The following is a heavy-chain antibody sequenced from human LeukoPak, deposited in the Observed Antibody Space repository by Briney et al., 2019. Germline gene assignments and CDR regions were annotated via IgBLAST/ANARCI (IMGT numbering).Heavy chain of an antibody. V-gene: IGHV1-2*06. Sequence: ASVKVSCKASGYTFTGYYMHWVRQAPGQGLEWMGRINPNSGGTNYAQKLQGRVTMTTDTSTSTAYMELRSLRSDDTAVYYCARVKSRDRYFDYWGQGTLVTVSS. CDR1: GYTFTGYY. J-gene: IGHJ4*02. CDR3: ARVKSRDRYFDY. CDR2: INPNSGGT.